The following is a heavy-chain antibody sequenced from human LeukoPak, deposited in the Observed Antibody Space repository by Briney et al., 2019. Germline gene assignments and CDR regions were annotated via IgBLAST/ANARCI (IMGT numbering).Heavy chain of an antibody. Sequence: GASVKVSCKASGGTFSSYAISWVRQAPGQGLEWMGWINPNSGGTNYAQKFQGRVTMTRDTSISTAYMELSRLRSDDTAVYYCAKLQLGYDYWGQGTLVTVSS. J-gene: IGHJ4*02. CDR3: AKLQLGYDY. V-gene: IGHV1-2*02. CDR2: INPNSGGT. D-gene: IGHD5-18*01. CDR1: GGTFSSYA.